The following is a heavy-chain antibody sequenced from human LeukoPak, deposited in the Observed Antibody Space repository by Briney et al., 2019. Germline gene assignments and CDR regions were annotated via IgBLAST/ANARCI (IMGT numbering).Heavy chain of an antibody. D-gene: IGHD1-1*01. CDR3: AGHVSGTAKGGRFDP. V-gene: IGHV5-10-1*01. J-gene: IGHJ5*02. CDR1: GYSFTSYW. Sequence: GESLRISCKGSGYSFTSYWISWVRQMPGKGLEWMGRIDPSDSYTNYSPSFQGHVTISADKSISTAYLQWSSLKASDTAMYYCAGHVSGTAKGGRFDPWGQGTLVTVSS. CDR2: IDPSDSYT.